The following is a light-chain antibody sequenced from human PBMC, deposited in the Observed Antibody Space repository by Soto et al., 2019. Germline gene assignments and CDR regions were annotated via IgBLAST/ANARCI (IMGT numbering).Light chain of an antibody. CDR1: ASNIGSNT. CDR3: AAWDDSLTGPV. V-gene: IGLV1-44*01. J-gene: IGLJ2*01. Sequence: QSVLTQPPLASGTPGQRVTISCSGSASNIGSNTVNWYQQLPGTAPKLLIYSNNQRPSGVPDRFSGSKSGTSASLAISGLQSEYEADYYCAAWDDSLTGPVFGGGTKLTVL. CDR2: SNN.